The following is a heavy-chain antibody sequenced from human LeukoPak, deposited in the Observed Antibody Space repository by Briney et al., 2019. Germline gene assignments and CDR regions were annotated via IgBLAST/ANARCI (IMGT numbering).Heavy chain of an antibody. V-gene: IGHV3-23*01. D-gene: IGHD3-10*01. J-gene: IGHJ4*02. CDR3: AKRTYGSGYTDY. CDR1: GFTFSSYA. CDR2: ISGSGGST. Sequence: GGSLRLSCAASGFTFSSYAMSWVRQAPGKGLEWVSAISGSGGSTYYADSVKGRFTISRDNSKNALYLQMNSLRAEDTAVYYCAKRTYGSGYTDYWGQGTLVTVSS.